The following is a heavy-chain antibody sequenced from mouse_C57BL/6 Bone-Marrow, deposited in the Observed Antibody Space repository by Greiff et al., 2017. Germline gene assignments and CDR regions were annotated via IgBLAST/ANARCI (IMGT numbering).Heavy chain of an antibody. J-gene: IGHJ2*01. D-gene: IGHD2-4*01. V-gene: IGHV1-55*01. CDR1: GYTFTSYW. Sequence: QVQLKQSGAELVKPGASVKMSCKASGYTFTSYWITWVKQRPGQGLEWIGDIYPGSGSTNYNEKFKSKATLTVDTSSSTAYMQLSSLTSEDSAVYYCARAEIYYDYDFDYWGQGTTLTVSS. CDR3: ARAEIYYDYDFDY. CDR2: IYPGSGST.